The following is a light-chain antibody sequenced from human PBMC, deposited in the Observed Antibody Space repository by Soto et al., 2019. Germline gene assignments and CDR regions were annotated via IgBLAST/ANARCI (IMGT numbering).Light chain of an antibody. Sequence: DIQMTQSPSAMSASLGDRVTITCRASQGISNYLAWFQQKPGKVPKRLIYAASTLESGVPSRFSGSGSGTEFILTISSLQPEDFATYYWLQHSGYPPYTFGQGTKLEI. CDR3: LQHSGYPPYT. CDR1: QGISNY. CDR2: AAS. V-gene: IGKV1-17*03. J-gene: IGKJ2*01.